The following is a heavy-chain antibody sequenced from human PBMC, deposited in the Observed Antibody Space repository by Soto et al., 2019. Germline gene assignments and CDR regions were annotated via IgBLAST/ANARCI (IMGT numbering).Heavy chain of an antibody. CDR2: IIPIFGTA. D-gene: IGHD4-4*01. CDR3: AMCLMTTVTPYYYYGMDV. CDR1: GGTFSGYA. J-gene: IGHJ6*02. V-gene: IGHV1-69*06. Sequence: ASVKVSCKASGGTFSGYAISWVRQAPGRGLEWMGGIIPIFGTANYAQKFQGRVTITADKSTSTAYMELSSLRSEDTAVYYCAMCLMTTVTPYYYYGMDVWGQGTTLTASS.